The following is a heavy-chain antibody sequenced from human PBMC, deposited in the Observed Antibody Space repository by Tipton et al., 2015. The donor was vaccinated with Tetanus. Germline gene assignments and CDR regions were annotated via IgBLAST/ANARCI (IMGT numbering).Heavy chain of an antibody. CDR2: IYYSGST. V-gene: IGHV4-39*01. CDR1: GGSISSSNYY. J-gene: IGHJ4*02. CDR3: SRGVDRTKAGID. Sequence: LRLSCTVSGGSISSSNYYWGWIRQPPGKGLEWIGRIYYSGSTSYNPSLKSRVTISVDTSKNQFSLELSSVTAADTAVYYCSRGVDRTKAGIDWGQGTLVTVSS. D-gene: IGHD3-3*01.